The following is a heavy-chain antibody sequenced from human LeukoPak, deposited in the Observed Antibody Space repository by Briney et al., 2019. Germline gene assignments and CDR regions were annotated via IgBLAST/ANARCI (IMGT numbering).Heavy chain of an antibody. CDR2: ISSSSSYI. D-gene: IGHD4-17*01. CDR1: GFTFSSYS. CDR3: ARSRPLRTFDY. J-gene: IGHJ4*02. V-gene: IGHV3-21*01. Sequence: GGSLRLSCAASGFTFSSYSMNWVRQAPGKGLEWVSSISSSSSYIYYADSVKGRFTISRDNAKNSLYLQMNSLRAEDTAVYYCARSRPLRTFDYWGQGTLATVSS.